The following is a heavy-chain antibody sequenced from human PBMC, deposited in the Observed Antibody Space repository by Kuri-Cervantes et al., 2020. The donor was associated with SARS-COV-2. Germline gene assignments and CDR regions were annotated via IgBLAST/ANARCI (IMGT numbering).Heavy chain of an antibody. CDR3: ARDPRAYGGPGQFDY. V-gene: IGHV4-34*01. J-gene: IGHJ4*02. CDR2: INHSGST. CDR1: GGSFSGYY. Sequence: SQTLSLTCAVYGGSFSGYYWSWIRQPPGKGLEWIGEINHSGSTNYNPSLKSRVTISVDTSKNQFSLKVSSVTAADTAVYYCARDPRAYGGPGQFDYWGQGILVTVSS. D-gene: IGHD4-23*01.